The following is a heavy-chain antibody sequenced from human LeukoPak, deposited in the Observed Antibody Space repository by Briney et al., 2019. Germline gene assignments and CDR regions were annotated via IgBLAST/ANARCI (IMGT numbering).Heavy chain of an antibody. CDR1: GYTFTSYG. D-gene: IGHD6-13*01. Sequence: GASVKVSCKASGYTFTSYGISWVRQAPGQGLEWMGWISAYNGNTNYAQKLQGRVTMTTDTSTSTAYMELRSLRSDDTAVYYCAREKGISAAGTYYYYYMDVWGKGTTVTVSS. V-gene: IGHV1-18*01. J-gene: IGHJ6*03. CDR2: ISAYNGNT. CDR3: AREKGISAAGTYYYYYMDV.